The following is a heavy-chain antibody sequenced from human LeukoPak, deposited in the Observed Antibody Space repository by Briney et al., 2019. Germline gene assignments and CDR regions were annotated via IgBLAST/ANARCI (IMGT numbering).Heavy chain of an antibody. J-gene: IGHJ4*02. CDR1: GGTFSSYA. Sequence: SVKVSCKASGGTFSSYAISWVRQAPGQGLEWMGGIIPIFGTANYAQKFQGRVTITADKSTSTAYMELSSLRSEDTAVYYCATHYDILTGRFDCWGQGTLVTVSS. CDR3: ATHYDILTGRFDC. V-gene: IGHV1-69*06. D-gene: IGHD3-9*01. CDR2: IIPIFGTA.